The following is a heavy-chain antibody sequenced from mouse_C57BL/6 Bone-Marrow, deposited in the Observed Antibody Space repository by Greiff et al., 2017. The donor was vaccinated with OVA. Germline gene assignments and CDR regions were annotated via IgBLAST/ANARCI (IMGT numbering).Heavy chain of an antibody. CDR3: ARMGYYGSSSFAY. Sequence: VQLQQSGAELVTPGASFPFSFPSSFFTIKDYYMHWVKQRTEQGLEWIGRIDPEDGETKYAPKFQGKATITADTSSNPAYLQLSSLTSEDTAVYYCARMGYYGSSSFAYWGQGTLVTVSA. D-gene: IGHD1-1*01. CDR1: FFTIKDYY. CDR2: IDPEDGET. J-gene: IGHJ3*01. V-gene: IGHV14-2*01.